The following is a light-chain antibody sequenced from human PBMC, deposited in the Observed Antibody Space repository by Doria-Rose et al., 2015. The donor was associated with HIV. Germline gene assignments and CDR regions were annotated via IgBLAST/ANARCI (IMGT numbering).Light chain of an antibody. CDR3: QQTYSSPPWT. CDR2: AAS. V-gene: IGKV1-39*01. J-gene: IGKJ1*01. Sequence: DRVTITCRASQTVRTYLNMFQQEPGKAPKLLLYAASRLQSGVPSRFSGSGSGTDFTLTISGLQPGDFATYYCQQTYSSPPWTFGQGTKVEMK. CDR1: QTVRTY.